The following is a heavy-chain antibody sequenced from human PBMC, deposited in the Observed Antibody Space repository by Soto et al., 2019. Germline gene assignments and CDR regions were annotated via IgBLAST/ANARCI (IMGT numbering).Heavy chain of an antibody. D-gene: IGHD2-2*01. CDR1: GYTFTGYY. Sequence: GASVKVSCKASGYTFTGYYMHWVRQAPGQGLEWMGWINPNSGGTNYAQEFQGRVTMTRDTSISTAYMELSRLRSDDTAVYYCARDVIVVVPAAYYYYYGMDVWGQGTTVTVSS. V-gene: IGHV1-2*02. CDR2: INPNSGGT. CDR3: ARDVIVVVPAAYYYYYGMDV. J-gene: IGHJ6*02.